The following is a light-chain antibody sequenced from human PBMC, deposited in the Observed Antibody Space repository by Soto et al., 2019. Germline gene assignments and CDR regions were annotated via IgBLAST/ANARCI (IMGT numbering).Light chain of an antibody. CDR3: QQYGTSPYT. CDR2: GAS. CDR1: QDISND. J-gene: IGKJ5*01. Sequence: TQSPSSLSASVGDRVTITCRASQDISNDLAWYQQKPGQAPRLLIYGASSRATGIPDRFSGSGSGTDFTLTISRLEPKDFAVYYCQQYGTSPYTFGQGTRLEIK. V-gene: IGKV3-20*01.